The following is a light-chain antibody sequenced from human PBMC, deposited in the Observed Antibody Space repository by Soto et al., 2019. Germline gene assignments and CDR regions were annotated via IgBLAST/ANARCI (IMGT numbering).Light chain of an antibody. Sequence: QSVLTQPPSVSGAPGQRVTISCTGNNSNLGAGYDVHWYQQLPGAAPKLVIFGNRNRPSGVPERFSGSKSGTSASLAITGLQAEDEGDYYCQSYGSTLSARYVFGTGTKVTVL. V-gene: IGLV1-40*01. CDR2: GNR. CDR3: QSYGSTLSARYV. J-gene: IGLJ1*01. CDR1: NSNLGAGYD.